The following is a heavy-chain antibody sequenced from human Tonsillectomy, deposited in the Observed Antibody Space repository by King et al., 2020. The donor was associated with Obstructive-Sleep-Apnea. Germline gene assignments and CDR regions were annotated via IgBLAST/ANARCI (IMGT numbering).Heavy chain of an antibody. CDR1: GFTVCSYA. D-gene: IGHD2-15*01. J-gene: IGHJ4*02. V-gene: IGHV3-23*04. Sequence: VQLVESGGGFVQPGGSLRLSCAGPGFTVCSYAISWGRHAPGKGVEWVSVISGVVGWRDYADSGKGRFTISRDNSKNTLCLQMNSLRAQDTAIYYCAKEVVVVVAASSQFQFDSWGQGTLVTVSS. CDR3: AKEVVVVVAASSQFQFDS. CDR2: ISGVVGWR.